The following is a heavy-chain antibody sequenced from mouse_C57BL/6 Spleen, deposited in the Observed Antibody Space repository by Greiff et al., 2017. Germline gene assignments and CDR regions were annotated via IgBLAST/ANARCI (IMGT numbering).Heavy chain of an antibody. D-gene: IGHD2-3*01. V-gene: IGHV1-7*01. CDR2: INPSSGYT. J-gene: IGHJ3*01. CDR1: GYTFTSYW. Sequence: QVQLKQSGAELAKPGASVKLSCKASGYTFTSYWMHWVKQRPGQGLEWIGYINPSSGYTTSNQKFKDKATLTADKSSSTDYMQLSSLTYEDAAVYYCARSGDGYYDAWFAYWGQGTLVTVSA. CDR3: ARSGDGYYDAWFAY.